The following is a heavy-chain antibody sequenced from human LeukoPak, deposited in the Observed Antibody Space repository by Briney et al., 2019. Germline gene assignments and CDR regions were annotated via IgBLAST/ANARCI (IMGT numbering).Heavy chain of an antibody. CDR1: GYSFTNHA. Sequence: ASVKVSCKTSGYSFTNHAINWVRQAPGQGLEWMGWINTNSGNPTYVQGFTGRFVFSSDTSVSTAYLQISSLKTEDTAVYYCAREGYTSSSRFDPWGQGTLVTVSS. J-gene: IGHJ5*02. CDR3: AREGYTSSSRFDP. D-gene: IGHD5-18*01. V-gene: IGHV7-4-1*02. CDR2: INTNSGNP.